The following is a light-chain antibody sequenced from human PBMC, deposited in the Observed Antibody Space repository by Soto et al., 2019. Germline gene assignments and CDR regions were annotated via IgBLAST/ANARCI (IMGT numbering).Light chain of an antibody. CDR1: SSEVGGYNY. Sequence: QSALTQPASVSGSPGQSITISCTGTSSEVGGYNYVSWYQQHPGKAPNFFFYVFINRPSVFFIRFSGSKFGNTASLTIFGLQAEDEADYYCSSYTSSSTLDVFGTG. CDR3: SSYTSSSTLDV. CDR2: VFI. J-gene: IGLJ1*01. V-gene: IGLV2-14*01.